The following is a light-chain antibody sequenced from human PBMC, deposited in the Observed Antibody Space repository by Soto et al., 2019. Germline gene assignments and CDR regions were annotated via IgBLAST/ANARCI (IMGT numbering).Light chain of an antibody. CDR2: ATS. CDR1: KSLLTY. Sequence: EVTQSPSSLSASVGDSVTMTAETSKSLLTYLSWFQQTAGKAPKILMYATSSLQGGVLSRFSGSGSGTDLTLTISSQLQEDFATYLCQRTCSIPWTFGRGTEV. CDR3: QRTCSIPWT. J-gene: IGKJ1*01. V-gene: IGKV1-39*01.